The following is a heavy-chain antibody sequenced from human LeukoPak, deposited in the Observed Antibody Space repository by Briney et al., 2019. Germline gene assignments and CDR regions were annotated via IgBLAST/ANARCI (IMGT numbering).Heavy chain of an antibody. D-gene: IGHD2-15*01. CDR1: GGSFSGYY. Sequence: SETLSLTCAVYGGSFSGYYWSWIRQPPGKGLEWIGEINHSGSTNYNPSLKSRVTISVDTSNNRFSLKLTSVTAADTAIYYCARGGNCSGGSCYSFPGASFDHWGPGTLVTVSS. CDR3: ARGGNCSGGSCYSFPGASFDH. J-gene: IGHJ4*02. V-gene: IGHV4-34*01. CDR2: INHSGST.